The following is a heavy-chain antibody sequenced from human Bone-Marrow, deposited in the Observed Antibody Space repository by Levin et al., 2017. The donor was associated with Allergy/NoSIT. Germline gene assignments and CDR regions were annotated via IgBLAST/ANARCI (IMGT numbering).Heavy chain of an antibody. J-gene: IGHJ3*02. CDR1: GYTFTSYG. CDR3: ARDSTGITAFDI. CDR2: ITTYNGNT. D-gene: IGHD1-7*01. V-gene: IGHV1-18*01. Sequence: GESLKISCKASGYTFTSYGISWVRQAPGQGLEWMGWITTYNGNTNYAQKLQGRVTMTTDTSTTTAYMELRRLRSDDTAVYYCARDSTGITAFDIWGQGTMVSVSS.